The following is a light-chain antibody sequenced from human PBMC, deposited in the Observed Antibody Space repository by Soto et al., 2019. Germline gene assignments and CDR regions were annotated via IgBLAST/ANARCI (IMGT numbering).Light chain of an antibody. CDR2: LGS. V-gene: IGKV2-28*01. Sequence: DIVMTQSPLSLPVTPGEPASISCRSNQSLLHSNGYNYLDWYLQKPGQSPQLLIYLGSNRASGVPDRFSGSGSGTDFTLKISSVEAEDVGVYYCMQAVQTPLTFGGGTKVEIK. CDR1: QSLLHSNGYNY. J-gene: IGKJ4*01. CDR3: MQAVQTPLT.